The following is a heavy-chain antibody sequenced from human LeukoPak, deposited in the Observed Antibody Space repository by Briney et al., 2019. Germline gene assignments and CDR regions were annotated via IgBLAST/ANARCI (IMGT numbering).Heavy chain of an antibody. CDR1: GFTFDDYA. D-gene: IGHD3-22*01. CDR2: ISWNSGSI. J-gene: IGHJ4*02. V-gene: IGHV3-9*01. Sequence: PGRSLRLSCAASGFTFDDYAMHWVRQAPGKGLEWVSGISWNSGSIGYADSVKGRFTISRDNAKNSLYLQMNSLRAEDTAVYYCASGTHYYYDSSGYGYWGQGTLVTVSP. CDR3: ASGTHYYYDSSGYGY.